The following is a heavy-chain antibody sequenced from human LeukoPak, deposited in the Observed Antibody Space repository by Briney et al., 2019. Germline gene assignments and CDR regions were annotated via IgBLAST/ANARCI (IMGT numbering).Heavy chain of an antibody. CDR2: ISSSGSTM. CDR3: AKGPRTVRFGDRHKGIFDY. CDR1: GFIFSDYY. J-gene: IGHJ4*02. V-gene: IGHV3-11*01. D-gene: IGHD3-10*01. Sequence: GGSLRLSCAASGFIFSDYYMSWIRQAPGKGLEWVSYISSSGSTMYYTDSVKGRFTISRDNSKNTLYLQMNSLRVEDTAVYYCAKGPRTVRFGDRHKGIFDYWGQGTLVTVSS.